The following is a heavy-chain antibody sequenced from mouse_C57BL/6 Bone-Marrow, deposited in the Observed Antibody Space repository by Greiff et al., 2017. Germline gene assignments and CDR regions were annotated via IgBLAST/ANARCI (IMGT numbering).Heavy chain of an antibody. V-gene: IGHV1-82*01. CDR2: IYPGDGDT. D-gene: IGHD2-1*01. CDR3: ARNYGNLYWYFDV. Sequence: VQRVESGPELVKPGASVKISCKASGYAFSSSWMNWVKQRPGKGLEWIGRIYPGDGDTNYNGKFKGKATLTADKSSSTAYMQLSSLTSEDSAVYFCARNYGNLYWYFDVWGTGTTVTVSS. CDR1: GYAFSSSW. J-gene: IGHJ1*03.